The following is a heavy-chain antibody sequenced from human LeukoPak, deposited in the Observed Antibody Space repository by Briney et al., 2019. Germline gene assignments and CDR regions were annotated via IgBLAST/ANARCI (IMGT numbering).Heavy chain of an antibody. CDR2: ISSSSSTI. V-gene: IGHV3-48*01. D-gene: IGHD3-22*01. CDR1: GFTFSSYS. Sequence: GGSLRLSCAASGFTFSSYSMNWVRQAPGKGLEWVSYISSSSSTIYYADSVKGRFTISRDNAKNSLCLQMNSLRAEDTAVYYCARDGGSSGYHERYFDYWGQGTLVTVSS. J-gene: IGHJ4*02. CDR3: ARDGGSSGYHERYFDY.